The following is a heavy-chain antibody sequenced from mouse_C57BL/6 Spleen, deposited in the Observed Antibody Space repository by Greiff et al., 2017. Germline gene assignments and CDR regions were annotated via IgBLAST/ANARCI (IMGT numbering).Heavy chain of an antibody. CDR2: INPNNGGT. Sequence: EVQLQQSGPELVKPGASVKIPCKASGYTFTDYNMDWVKQSHGKSLEWIGDINPNNGGTIYNQKFKGKATLTVGKSSSTAYMELRSLTSEDTAVYYCARGLPYYFDYWGQGTTLTVSS. CDR3: ARGLPYYFDY. V-gene: IGHV1-18*01. D-gene: IGHD2-2*01. J-gene: IGHJ2*01. CDR1: GYTFTDYN.